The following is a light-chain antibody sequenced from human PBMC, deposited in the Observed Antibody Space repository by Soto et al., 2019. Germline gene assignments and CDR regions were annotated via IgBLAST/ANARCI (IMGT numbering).Light chain of an antibody. V-gene: IGLV1-40*01. CDR2: GNS. J-gene: IGLJ1*01. Sequence: QSALTQPPSVSGAPGQRVTISCTGSSSNIGAGYDVHWYQQLPGTAPKLLIYGNSNRPSGVPDRFSGSKSDTSASLAITGLQAEDEADYYCQSYDSSLSGYVFGTGTQLTVL. CDR3: QSYDSSLSGYV. CDR1: SSNIGAGYD.